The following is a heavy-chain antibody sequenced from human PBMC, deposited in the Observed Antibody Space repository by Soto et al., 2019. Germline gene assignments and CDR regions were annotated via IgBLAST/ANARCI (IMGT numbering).Heavy chain of an antibody. CDR1: XGXXXXXX. CDR3: ARGSPIVVVPAANYYYYYYMDV. J-gene: IGHJ6*03. Sequence: SETLSLTXXXYXGXXXXXXXXXXXQPPGXGLEWIXXXXHSGSTNHTPSLKSRVTISVDTSKNQFSLKLSSVTAADTAVYYCARGSPIVVVPAANYYYYYYMDVWGKGTTVTVSS. V-gene: IGHV4-34*01. CDR2: XXHSGST. D-gene: IGHD2-2*01.